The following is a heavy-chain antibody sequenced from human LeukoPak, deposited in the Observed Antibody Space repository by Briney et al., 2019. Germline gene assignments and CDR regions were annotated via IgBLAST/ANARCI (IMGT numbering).Heavy chain of an antibody. D-gene: IGHD6-6*01. J-gene: IGHJ6*02. CDR2: IYYSGST. Sequence: SETLSLTCTVSGDSISTYYWSWVRPPPGKGLEWIGYIYYSGSTNYNPSLKSRVTISVDTSKNQFSLKLSSVTAADTAVYYCAGIAARPPYYYYYYGMDVWGQGTTVTVSS. V-gene: IGHV4-59*08. CDR3: AGIAARPPYYYYYYGMDV. CDR1: GDSISTYY.